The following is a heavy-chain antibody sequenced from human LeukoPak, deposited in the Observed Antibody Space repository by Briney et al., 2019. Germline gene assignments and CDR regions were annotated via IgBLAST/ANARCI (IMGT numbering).Heavy chain of an antibody. Sequence: PGGSLRLSCAASGFTFSSYGMHWVRQAPGKGLEWVAVISYDGSNKYYADSVKGRFTISRDNSKNTLYLQMNSLRAEDTAVYYCAKVGPLELHHFSRWVLRYGMDVWGQGTTVTVSS. J-gene: IGHJ6*02. CDR1: GFTFSSYG. CDR3: AKVGPLELHHFSRWVLRYGMDV. CDR2: ISYDGSNK. V-gene: IGHV3-30*18. D-gene: IGHD1-7*01.